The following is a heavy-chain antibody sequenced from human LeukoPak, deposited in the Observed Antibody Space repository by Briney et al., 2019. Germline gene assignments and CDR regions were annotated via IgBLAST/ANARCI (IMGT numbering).Heavy chain of an antibody. J-gene: IGHJ4*01. CDR1: GFTVSNDY. CDR2: ISTSGAT. D-gene: IGHD1-26*01. V-gene: IGHV3-53*01. Sequence: AGSLRLSCAASGFTVSNDYMSWVRQAPGKGLQWVSLISTSGATSYAASVKGRFTISRDISKNTLYLKMNSLSAEDSTLYYCARVWGLSFDYGGHGTLVTVSS. CDR3: ARVWGLSFDY.